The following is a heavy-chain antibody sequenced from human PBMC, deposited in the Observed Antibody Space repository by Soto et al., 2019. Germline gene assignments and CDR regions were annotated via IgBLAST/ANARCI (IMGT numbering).Heavy chain of an antibody. CDR1: GGTFSSHS. CDR3: AREVGYGDFSAALLD. CDR2: IITVFGTS. Sequence: AQLMQSGAEVKKPGSSVKVSCKASGGTFSSHSINWVRQAPGQGLEWMGGIITVFGTSNYAQNFQGRVTITADQSTSTAYMELNSLTSDDTAVYYCAREVGYGDFSAALLDWGQGTLVTVSS. J-gene: IGHJ4*02. V-gene: IGHV1-69*01. D-gene: IGHD2-21*02.